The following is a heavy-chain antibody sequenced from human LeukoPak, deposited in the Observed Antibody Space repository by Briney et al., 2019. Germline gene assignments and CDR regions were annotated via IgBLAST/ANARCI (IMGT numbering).Heavy chain of an antibody. Sequence: SETLSLTCSVSGGSISSYYWSWIRQPPGKGLEWIGYIYYSGSTNYNPSLKSRVTISVDTSKNQFSLRLSSVTAADTAVYYCARGEWELLPAVDYWGQGTLVTVSS. D-gene: IGHD1-26*01. V-gene: IGHV4-59*12. CDR1: GGSISSYY. CDR3: ARGEWELLPAVDY. J-gene: IGHJ4*02. CDR2: IYYSGST.